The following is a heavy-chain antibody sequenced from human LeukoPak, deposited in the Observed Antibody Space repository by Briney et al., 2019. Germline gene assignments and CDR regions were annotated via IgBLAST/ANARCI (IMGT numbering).Heavy chain of an antibody. CDR1: GGSISSSSYY. CDR2: IYYSGST. Sequence: SETLSLTCTVSGGSISSSSYYWGWIRQPPGKGLEWIGSIYYSGSTYYNPSLKSRVTISVDTSKNQFSLKLSSVTAADTAVYYCARIGYCSSTSCYPGGMDVWGQGTTVTVSS. V-gene: IGHV4-39*01. J-gene: IGHJ6*02. CDR3: ARIGYCSSTSCYPGGMDV. D-gene: IGHD2-2*01.